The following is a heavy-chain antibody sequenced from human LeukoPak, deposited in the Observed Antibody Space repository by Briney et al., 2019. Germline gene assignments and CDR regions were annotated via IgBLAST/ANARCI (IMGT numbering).Heavy chain of an antibody. CDR1: GFTFNNYG. D-gene: IGHD3-10*02. Sequence: GGSLRLSCAASGFTFNNYGMSWVRQAPGKGLEWVSGINWNGGSTGYADSVKGRLTISRDNAKNSLYLQMNTLRAEDTALYYCARESDVGGFDPWGQGTLVTVSS. CDR2: INWNGGST. V-gene: IGHV3-20*04. CDR3: ARESDVGGFDP. J-gene: IGHJ5*02.